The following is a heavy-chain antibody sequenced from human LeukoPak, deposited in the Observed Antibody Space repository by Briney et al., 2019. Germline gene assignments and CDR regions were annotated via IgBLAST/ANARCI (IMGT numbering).Heavy chain of an antibody. CDR3: AKDPAYFCSGGSCYSEKMADPDY. CDR1: GSTFSSYG. CDR2: IRFDGNNK. J-gene: IGHJ4*02. D-gene: IGHD2-15*01. Sequence: QSGGSLRLSCAASGSTFSSYGIHWVRQAPGKGLECVAFIRFDGNNKYYADSVKGRFTISRDNSKNTLYLQMNSLRAEDTAVYYCAKDPAYFCSGGSCYSEKMADPDYWGQGTLVTVSS. V-gene: IGHV3-30*02.